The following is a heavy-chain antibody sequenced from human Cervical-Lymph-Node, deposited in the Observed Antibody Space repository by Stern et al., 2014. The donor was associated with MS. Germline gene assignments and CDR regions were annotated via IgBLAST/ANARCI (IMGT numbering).Heavy chain of an antibody. Sequence: QVQLVESGPGLVKPSEALSLTCSVSGGSISSYYWSWIRQPPGKVLDWIGDINYNGNADYNSSLKRRVTISVDTSKNQLSLKLSSVTAADTAVYYCARVNRVVVATHYYYGMDVWGQGTTVTVSS. D-gene: IGHD2-21*01. J-gene: IGHJ6*02. V-gene: IGHV4-59*01. CDR1: GGSISSYY. CDR3: ARVNRVVVATHYYYGMDV. CDR2: INYNGNA.